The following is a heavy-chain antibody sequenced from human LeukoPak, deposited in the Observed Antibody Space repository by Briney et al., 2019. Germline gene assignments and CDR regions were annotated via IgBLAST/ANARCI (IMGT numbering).Heavy chain of an antibody. V-gene: IGHV3-74*03. CDR1: GFAFSVSW. J-gene: IGHJ4*02. CDR2: IKSDGGT. D-gene: IGHD2/OR15-2a*01. CDR3: AKDYFGSLEY. Sequence: GGSLRLSCAASGFAFSVSWMDWVRHAPGKGLVWVSVIKSDGGTAYADSVKGRFTISRDNAKNTVYLQMNSLRDEDTAVYYCAKDYFGSLEYWGQGILVTVSS.